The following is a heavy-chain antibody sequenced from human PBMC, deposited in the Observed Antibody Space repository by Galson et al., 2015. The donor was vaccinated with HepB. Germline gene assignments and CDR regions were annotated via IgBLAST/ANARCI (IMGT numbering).Heavy chain of an antibody. V-gene: IGHV1-18*01. CDR1: GYTFTNYG. J-gene: IGHJ6*02. CDR3: ARDDPTYFDFWSGYYSARTYYYYGMDV. D-gene: IGHD3-3*01. Sequence: SVKVSCKAAGYTFTNYGISWVRQAPGHGLEWMGWLSVYNGNTKYAPKHQGRVTMTTDTSTSTAYMELRSLRPDDTAVYYCARDDPTYFDFWSGYYSARTYYYYGMDVWGQGTTVTVSS. CDR2: LSVYNGNT.